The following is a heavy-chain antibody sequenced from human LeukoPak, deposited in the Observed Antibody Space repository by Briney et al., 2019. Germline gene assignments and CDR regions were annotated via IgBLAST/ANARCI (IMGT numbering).Heavy chain of an antibody. D-gene: IGHD1-7*01. V-gene: IGHV3-23*01. Sequence: GGSLRLSCTASGFTFSSYSMNWVRQAPGKGLEWVSSIRVSDGARFYADSVKDRFTTSRDNPKNTLFLQMNSLRAEDTAAYYCATEPRWELYSFDIWGQGTMVTVSS. CDR1: GFTFSSYS. CDR3: ATEPRWELYSFDI. J-gene: IGHJ3*02. CDR2: IRVSDGAR.